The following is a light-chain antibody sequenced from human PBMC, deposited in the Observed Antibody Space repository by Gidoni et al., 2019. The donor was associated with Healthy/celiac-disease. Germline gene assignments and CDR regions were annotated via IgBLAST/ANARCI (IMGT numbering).Light chain of an antibody. CDR2: DAS. CDR3: QQYNNWPRT. V-gene: IGKV3-15*01. Sequence: EIVMTQSPATLSVSPGERATLSCRASQIVSSNLSWYQQKPGQTPRLLIYDASTRATGSPARFSGSGSGTELTLTISSLQYEDFAVYYCQQYNNWPRTFGQGTKVEIK. J-gene: IGKJ1*01. CDR1: QIVSSN.